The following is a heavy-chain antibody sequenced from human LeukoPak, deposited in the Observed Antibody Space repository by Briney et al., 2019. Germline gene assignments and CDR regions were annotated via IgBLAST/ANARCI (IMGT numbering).Heavy chain of an antibody. Sequence: GGSLRLSCAASGFTFNTYSMNWVRQAPGKGLEWVSYISSSGSTIYYADSVKGRFTISRDNAKNSLYLQMNSLRAEDTAVYYCARGKVVVTAFDYWGQGTLVTVSS. CDR1: GFTFNTYS. J-gene: IGHJ4*02. CDR3: ARGKVVVTAFDY. CDR2: ISSSGSTI. V-gene: IGHV3-48*04. D-gene: IGHD2-21*02.